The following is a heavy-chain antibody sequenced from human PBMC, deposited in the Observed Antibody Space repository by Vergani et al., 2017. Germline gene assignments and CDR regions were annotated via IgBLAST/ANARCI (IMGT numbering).Heavy chain of an antibody. CDR2: IFSNDEN. Sequence: QVTLKESGPVLVKPTETLTLTCTVSGFSLSNARMGVSWIRQPPGKALEWLAHIFSNDENSYSTSLKSRLTIPKDTAKSQVVLTMTNMDPVDTATYYCARIGDYDFWSGYYRAYYFDYWGQGTLVTVSS. CDR1: GFSLSNARMG. CDR3: ARIGDYDFWSGYYRAYYFDY. J-gene: IGHJ4*02. D-gene: IGHD3-3*01. V-gene: IGHV2-26*01.